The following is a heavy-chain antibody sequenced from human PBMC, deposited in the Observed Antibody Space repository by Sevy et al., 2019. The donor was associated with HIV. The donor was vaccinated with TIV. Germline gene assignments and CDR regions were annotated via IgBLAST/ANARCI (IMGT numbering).Heavy chain of an antibody. V-gene: IGHV4-39*01. J-gene: IGHJ5*02. CDR2: MYYSGST. Sequence: SETLSLTCTVSGGSISSSSYYWGWIRQPPGKGLEWIGSMYYSGSTYYNPSLKSRVTISVDTSKNQFSLKLSSVTAADTAVYYCARLNRPPTYNWFDPWGQGTLVTVSS. CDR1: GGSISSSSYY. CDR3: ARLNRPPTYNWFDP.